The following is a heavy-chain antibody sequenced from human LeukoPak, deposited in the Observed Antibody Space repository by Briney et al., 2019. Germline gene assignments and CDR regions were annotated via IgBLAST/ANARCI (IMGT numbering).Heavy chain of an antibody. J-gene: IGHJ4*02. CDR1: GFTFSSYA. V-gene: IGHV3-30-3*01. CDR2: ISYDGSNK. D-gene: IGHD3-16*01. CDR3: ARDYAYYFDY. Sequence: GGSLRLSCAASGFTFSSYAMHWVRQAPGKGLEWVAVISYDGSNKYYADSVKGRFTISRDNSKNTLYLQMNSQRAEDTAVYYCARDYAYYFDYWGRGTLVTVSS.